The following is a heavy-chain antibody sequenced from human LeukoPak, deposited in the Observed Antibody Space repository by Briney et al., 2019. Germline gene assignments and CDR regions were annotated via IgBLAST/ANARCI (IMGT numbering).Heavy chain of an antibody. J-gene: IGHJ4*02. V-gene: IGHV4-39*01. CDR3: AKSRGYGLIDY. D-gene: IGHD5-18*01. CDR2: IYSSGST. Sequence: SETLSLTCAVSGASVSGSNYYWGWIRQPPGKGLEWIGNIYSSGSTYYNASLQSRVTISIDTSKNQFSLRLNSVTAADTAMYYCAKSRGYGLIDYWGQGTRVTVSS. CDR1: GASVSGSNYY.